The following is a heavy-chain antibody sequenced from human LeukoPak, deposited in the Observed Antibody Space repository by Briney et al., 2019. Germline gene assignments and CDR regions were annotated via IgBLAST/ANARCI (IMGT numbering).Heavy chain of an antibody. CDR1: GFTFSSYG. D-gene: IGHD7-27*01. CDR3: AKVNWGYYYGMDV. Sequence: PGGSLRLSCAASGFTFSSYGMHWVRQAPGKGLEWVAVIWYDGSNKYYADSVKGRFTISRDNSKNTLYLQMNSLRAEDTAVYYCAKVNWGYYYGMDVWGQGTTVTVSS. J-gene: IGHJ6*02. CDR2: IWYDGSNK. V-gene: IGHV3-33*06.